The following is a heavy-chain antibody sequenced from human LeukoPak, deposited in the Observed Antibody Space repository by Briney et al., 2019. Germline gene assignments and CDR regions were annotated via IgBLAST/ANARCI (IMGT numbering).Heavy chain of an antibody. Sequence: SETLSLTCTVSGGSINTYYWNWIRQSAGKGLEWIGRIYPSGTTNYNPSFESRVTISVDKSKNQFSLKLTSVTAADTAVYYCARETCSSASCYWDNWFDPWGQGTLVTVSS. V-gene: IGHV4-4*07. CDR1: GGSINTYY. J-gene: IGHJ5*02. CDR3: ARETCSSASCYWDNWFDP. D-gene: IGHD2-2*01. CDR2: IYPSGTT.